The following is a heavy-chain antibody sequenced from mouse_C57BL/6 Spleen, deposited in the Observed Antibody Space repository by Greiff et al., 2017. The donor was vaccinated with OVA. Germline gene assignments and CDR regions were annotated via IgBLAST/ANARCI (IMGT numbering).Heavy chain of an antibody. CDR2: ISSGSSTI. CDR1: GFTFSDYG. Sequence: EVKVEESGGGLVKPGGSLKLSCAASGFTFSDYGMHWVRQAPEKGLEWVAYISSGSSTIYYADTVKGRFTISRDNAKNTLFLQMTSLRSEDTAMYYCARELCFDYWGQGTTLTVSS. CDR3: ARELCFDY. V-gene: IGHV5-17*01. J-gene: IGHJ2*01. D-gene: IGHD1-1*02.